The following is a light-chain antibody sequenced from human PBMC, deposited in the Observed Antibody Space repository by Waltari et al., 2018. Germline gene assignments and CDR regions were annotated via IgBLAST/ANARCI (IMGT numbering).Light chain of an antibody. J-gene: IGLJ2*01. V-gene: IGLV3-1*01. Sequence: SYELTQPPSVSVSPGQTAPITCPANHLGGTYASWYQQRPGQSPVLIIYQDTKRPSGIPERFSGSNSGNTATLTISGTQTMDEADYYCQAWDSTTYVLFGGGTKLTVL. CDR1: HLGGTY. CDR2: QDT. CDR3: QAWDSTTYVL.